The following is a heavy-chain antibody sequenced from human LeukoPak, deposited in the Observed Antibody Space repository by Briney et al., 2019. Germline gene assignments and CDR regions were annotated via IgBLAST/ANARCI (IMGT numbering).Heavy chain of an antibody. Sequence: GASVKVSCKASGYTFTSYGISWVRQAPGQGLEWMGWISAYNGNTNYAQKLQGRVTMTTDTSTSTAYMELRSLRSDDTAVYYCARDLGYYDFWSGYNNWFDPWGQGTLVTVSS. D-gene: IGHD3-3*01. V-gene: IGHV1-18*01. CDR3: ARDLGYYDFWSGYNNWFDP. CDR1: GYTFTSYG. CDR2: ISAYNGNT. J-gene: IGHJ5*02.